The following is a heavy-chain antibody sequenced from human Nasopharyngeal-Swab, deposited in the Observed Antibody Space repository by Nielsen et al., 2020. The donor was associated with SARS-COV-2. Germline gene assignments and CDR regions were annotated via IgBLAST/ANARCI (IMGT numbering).Heavy chain of an antibody. CDR1: GFTFSDYY. J-gene: IGHJ6*02. CDR2: ISSSGSTI. Sequence: GESLKISYAASGFTFSDYYMSWIRQAPGKGLEWVSYISSSGSTIYYADSVKGRFTISRDNAKNSLYLQMNSLRAEDTAVYYCARVDIVATILRYYYYGMDVWGQGTTVTVSS. V-gene: IGHV3-11*01. D-gene: IGHD5-12*01. CDR3: ARVDIVATILRYYYYGMDV.